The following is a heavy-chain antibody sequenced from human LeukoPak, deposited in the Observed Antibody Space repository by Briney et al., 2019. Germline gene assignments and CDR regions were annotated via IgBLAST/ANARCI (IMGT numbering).Heavy chain of an antibody. Sequence: GGSLRLSCAASGFTFSNAWMSWVRQAPGKGLEWVGRIKSKTDGGTTDYAAPVKGRFTISRDDSKNTLYLQTNSLKTEDTAVYYCTTVGAYGSGSELDYWGQGTLVTVSS. CDR1: GFTFSNAW. J-gene: IGHJ4*02. CDR2: IKSKTDGGTT. D-gene: IGHD3-10*01. CDR3: TTVGAYGSGSELDY. V-gene: IGHV3-15*01.